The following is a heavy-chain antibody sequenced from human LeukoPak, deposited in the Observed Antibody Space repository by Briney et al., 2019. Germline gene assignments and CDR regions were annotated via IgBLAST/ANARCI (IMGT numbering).Heavy chain of an antibody. CDR3: ARVNDDYYYYGMDV. V-gene: IGHV3-53*01. Sequence: GGSLRLSCAASGFTVSSNYMSWVRQAPGKGLEWVSVIYSGGSTYYADSVKGRFTISRDNSKNTLYLQMNSLRAEDTAMYYCARVNDDYYYYGMDVWGQGTTVTVSS. J-gene: IGHJ6*02. CDR2: IYSGGST. D-gene: IGHD3-3*01. CDR1: GFTVSSNY.